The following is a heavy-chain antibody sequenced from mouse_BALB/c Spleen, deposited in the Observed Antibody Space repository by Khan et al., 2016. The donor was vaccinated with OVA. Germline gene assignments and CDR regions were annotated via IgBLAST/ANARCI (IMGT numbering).Heavy chain of an antibody. CDR1: GYTFTSYT. Sequence: QVQLKQSGADLARPGASVTMSCKASGYTFTSYTMHWVKQRPGKGLEWIGYINPSSGYTKYNQKFKDKATLTADKSSSTAYMQLSSLTCEASAVYYCARTHEGWGQGTTLTVSS. CDR3: ARTHEG. CDR2: INPSSGYT. V-gene: IGHV1-4*01. J-gene: IGHJ2*01.